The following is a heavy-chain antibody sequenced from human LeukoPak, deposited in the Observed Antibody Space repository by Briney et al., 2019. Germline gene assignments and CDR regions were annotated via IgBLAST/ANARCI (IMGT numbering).Heavy chain of an antibody. D-gene: IGHD6-13*01. V-gene: IGHV1-2*02. CDR2: INPNSGGT. CDR1: GYTLTGYY. Sequence: ASVKVSCKASGYTLTGYYMQWVRQAPGQGLEWMGWINPNSGGTNYAQKFKGRVTMTRDTSISTAYMELSRLRSDDTAVYYCARDHSSSWYDINWCDPWGQGTLVTVPS. CDR3: ARDHSSSWYDINWCDP. J-gene: IGHJ5*02.